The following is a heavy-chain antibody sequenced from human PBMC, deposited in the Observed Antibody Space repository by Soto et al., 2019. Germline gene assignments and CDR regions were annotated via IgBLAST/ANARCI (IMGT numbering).Heavy chain of an antibody. Sequence: QVQLQESGPGLVKPSQTLSLTCTVSGGSISSGDYYWSWIRQPPGKGLEWIGYIYYSGSTYYNPSLNGRVTISVDTSKNQFSLKLSSVTAADTAVYYCARERPDGARLDPWGQGTLVTASS. CDR2: IYYSGST. CDR3: ARERPDGARLDP. CDR1: GGSISSGDYY. V-gene: IGHV4-30-4*01. J-gene: IGHJ5*02. D-gene: IGHD6-6*01.